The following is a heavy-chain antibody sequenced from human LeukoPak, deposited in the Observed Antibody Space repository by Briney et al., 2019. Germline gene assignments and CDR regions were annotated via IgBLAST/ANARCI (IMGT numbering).Heavy chain of an antibody. CDR3: ARAYNSGWTLDY. CDR1: GFTFSTYA. J-gene: IGHJ4*02. CDR2: ISSNGGST. D-gene: IGHD6-19*01. Sequence: PGGSLRLSCAASGFTFSTYAMHWVRQAPGKGLEYVSAISSNGGSTYYASSVKGRFTISRDNSKNTLYLQMGSLRAEDMAVYYCARAYNSGWTLDYWGQGTLVTVSS. V-gene: IGHV3-64*01.